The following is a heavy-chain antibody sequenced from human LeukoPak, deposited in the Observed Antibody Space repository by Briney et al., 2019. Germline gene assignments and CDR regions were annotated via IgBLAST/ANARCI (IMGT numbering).Heavy chain of an antibody. CDR3: ATWSRFGEFGP. CDR2: IYTSGST. V-gene: IGHV4-4*09. CDR1: GGSISTTSYY. J-gene: IGHJ4*02. D-gene: IGHD3-10*01. Sequence: SETLSLTCTVSGGSISTTSYYWSWIRQPPGKGLEWIGYIYTSGSTNYNPSLKSRVTISVDTSKNQFSLKLSSVTAADTAVYYCATWSRFGEFGPWGQGTLVTVSS.